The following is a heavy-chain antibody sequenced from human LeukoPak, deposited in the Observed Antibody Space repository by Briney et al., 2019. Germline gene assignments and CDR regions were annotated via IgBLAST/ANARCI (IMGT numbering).Heavy chain of an antibody. CDR1: GGSVSHYY. D-gene: IGHD3-3*01. J-gene: IGHJ3*02. CDR2: IYTSGST. V-gene: IGHV4-4*09. Sequence: SETLSLTCTVSGGSVSHYYWNWIRQPPGKGLEWIGYIYTSGSTNYNPSLNSRVTMSIDTSNNQFSLKLTSVTVADTAVYYCARSYDFWSGYYTGDAFDMWGQGTMVTVSS. CDR3: ARSYDFWSGYYTGDAFDM.